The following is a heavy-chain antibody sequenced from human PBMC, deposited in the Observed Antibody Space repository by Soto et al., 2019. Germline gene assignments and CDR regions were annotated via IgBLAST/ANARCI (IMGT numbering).Heavy chain of an antibody. CDR3: ARDLGLLKSMFDY. D-gene: IGHD2-8*01. CDR2: ISVSGDNI. V-gene: IGHV3-48*01. J-gene: IGHJ4*02. CDR1: GFSFNSFN. Sequence: QAGGSLRLSCLASGFSFNSFNMNWIRRAPGRGLEWVASISVSGDNIYYGDSMQGRFTISGDNSKRSVFLDLNSLRVEDTAVYYCARDLGLLKSMFDYWGQGTLVTVSS.